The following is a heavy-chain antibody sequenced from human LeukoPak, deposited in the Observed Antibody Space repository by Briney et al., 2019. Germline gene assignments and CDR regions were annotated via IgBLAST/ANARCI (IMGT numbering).Heavy chain of an antibody. CDR1: GFTFSSYW. D-gene: IGHD3-10*01. CDR2: ISSSSSYI. CDR3: ARDSGFGELYRSYYFDY. Sequence: GGSLRLSCAASGFTFSSYWMHWVRQAPGKGLEWVSSISSSSSYIYYADSVKGRFTISRDNAKNSLCLQMNSLRAEDTALYYCARDSGFGELYRSYYFDYWGQGTLVTVSS. V-gene: IGHV3-21*04. J-gene: IGHJ4*02.